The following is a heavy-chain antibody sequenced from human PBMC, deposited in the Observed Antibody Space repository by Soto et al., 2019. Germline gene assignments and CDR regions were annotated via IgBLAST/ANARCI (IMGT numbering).Heavy chain of an antibody. V-gene: IGHV1-18*01. D-gene: IGHD1-26*01. CDR1: GYTFTSYG. J-gene: IGHJ3*02. CDR3: ARDLHGGWEILLDAKDAFDI. Sequence: QVQLVQSGAEVKKPGASVKVSCKASGYTFTSYGISWVRQAPGQGLEWVGWISAYNGNTNYAQKLPGSDTMTEDTTTSTAYMELSSLSSDDAAVYYWARDLHGGWEILLDAKDAFDIWRQGTMVTVSS. CDR2: ISAYNGNT.